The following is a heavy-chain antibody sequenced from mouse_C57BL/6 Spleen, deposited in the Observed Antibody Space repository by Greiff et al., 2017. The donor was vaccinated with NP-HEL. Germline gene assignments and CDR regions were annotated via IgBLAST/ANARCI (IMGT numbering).Heavy chain of an antibody. Sequence: VQLQQSGPELVKPGASVKISCKASGYTFTDYYMNWVKQSHGKSLEWIGDINPNNGGTSYNQKFKGKATLTVDKSSSTAYMELRSLTSEDSAVYYCARSRGYDPWFAYWGQGTLVTVSA. CDR3: ARSRGYDPWFAY. CDR2: INPNNGGT. D-gene: IGHD2-3*01. CDR1: GYTFTDYY. V-gene: IGHV1-26*01. J-gene: IGHJ3*01.